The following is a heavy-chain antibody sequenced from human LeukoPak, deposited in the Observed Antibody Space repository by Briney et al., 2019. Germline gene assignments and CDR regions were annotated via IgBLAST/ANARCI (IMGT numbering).Heavy chain of an antibody. D-gene: IGHD3-22*01. CDR1: GFTFSSYA. CDR2: ISGSGGST. CDR3: ARDRETYDSSGYYSYYFDY. Sequence: GGSLRLSCAASGFTFSSYAMSWVRQAPGKGLEWVSAISGSGGSTYYADSVKGRFTISRDNSKNTLYLQMNSLRAEDTAVYYCARDRETYDSSGYYSYYFDYWGQGTLVTVSS. J-gene: IGHJ4*02. V-gene: IGHV3-23*01.